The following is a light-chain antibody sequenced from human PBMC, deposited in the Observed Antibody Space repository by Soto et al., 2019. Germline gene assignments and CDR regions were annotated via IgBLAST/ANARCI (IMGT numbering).Light chain of an antibody. CDR2: DVS. V-gene: IGLV2-14*03. J-gene: IGLJ1*01. Sequence: QSALTQPASVSGSPGQSIIISCTGTSSDVGSYNYVPWYQHHPGKAPKFMIYDVSNRPSGVSNRFSGSKSGNTASLTISGLQAEDEADYYCSSYTTSGTLVFGSGTKLTVL. CDR1: SSDVGSYNY. CDR3: SSYTTSGTLV.